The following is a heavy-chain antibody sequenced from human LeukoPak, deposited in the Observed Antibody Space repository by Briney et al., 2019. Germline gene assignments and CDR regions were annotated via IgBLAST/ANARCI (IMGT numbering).Heavy chain of an antibody. J-gene: IGHJ4*02. CDR1: GFTVSSNY. D-gene: IGHD2-15*01. CDR3: ARDQCSGGSCYEGAFDY. CDR2: IYSGGST. V-gene: IGHV3-66*02. Sequence: GSLRLSCAASGFTVSSNYMSWVRQAPGKGLEWVSVIYSGGSTYYADSVKGRFTISRDNSKNTLYLQMNSLRAEDTAVYYCARDQCSGGSCYEGAFDYWAREPWSPSPQ.